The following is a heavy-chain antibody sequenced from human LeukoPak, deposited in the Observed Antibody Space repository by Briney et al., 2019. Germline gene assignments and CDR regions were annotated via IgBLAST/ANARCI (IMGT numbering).Heavy chain of an antibody. Sequence: SETLSLTCTVSGYSISSGYYWGWIQQPPGKGLEWIGSIYHSGSTYYNPSLKSRVTISVDTSKNQFSLKLSSVTAADTAVYYCAREDSSGWFPWGQGTLVTVSS. CDR2: IYHSGST. CDR1: GYSISSGYY. V-gene: IGHV4-38-2*02. D-gene: IGHD6-19*01. CDR3: AREDSSGWFP. J-gene: IGHJ5*02.